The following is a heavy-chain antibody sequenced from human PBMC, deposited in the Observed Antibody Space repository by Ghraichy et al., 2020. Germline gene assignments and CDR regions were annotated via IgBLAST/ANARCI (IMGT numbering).Heavy chain of an antibody. Sequence: SETLSLTCTVSGGSISSGGYYWSWIRQHPGKGLEWIGYIYYSGSTYYNPSLKSRVTISVDTSKNQFSLKLSSVTAADTAVYYCARGSSGYAYGMDVWGQGTTVTVSS. J-gene: IGHJ6*02. CDR1: GGSISSGGYY. D-gene: IGHD5-12*01. CDR3: ARGSSGYAYGMDV. CDR2: IYYSGST. V-gene: IGHV4-31*03.